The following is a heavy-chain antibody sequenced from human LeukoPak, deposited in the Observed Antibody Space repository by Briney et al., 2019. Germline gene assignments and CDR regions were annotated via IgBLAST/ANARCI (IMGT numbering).Heavy chain of an antibody. CDR1: GGSFSGYY. D-gene: IGHD5-24*01. J-gene: IGHJ4*02. V-gene: IGHV4-34*01. CDR3: ARAASSRDGYNFGY. Sequence: SETLSLTCAVYGGSFSGYYWSWIRQPPGKGLEWIGEINHSGSTNYNPSLKSRVTISVDTSKNQFSLKLSSVTAADTAVYYCARAASSRDGYNFGYWGQGTLVTVSS. CDR2: INHSGST.